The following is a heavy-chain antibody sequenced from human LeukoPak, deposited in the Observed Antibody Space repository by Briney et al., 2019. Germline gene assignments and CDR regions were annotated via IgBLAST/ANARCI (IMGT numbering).Heavy chain of an antibody. CDR2: INHSGST. CDR1: GGYFSGYY. J-gene: IGHJ4*02. CDR3: ARGGYYDSSGYSHFDY. Sequence: SETLSLTCAVYGGYFSGYYWSWIRQPPGKGLEWIGEINHSGSTNYNPSLKSRVTISVDTSKNQFSLKLSSVTAADTAVYYCARGGYYDSSGYSHFDYWGQGTLVTVSS. D-gene: IGHD3-22*01. V-gene: IGHV4-34*01.